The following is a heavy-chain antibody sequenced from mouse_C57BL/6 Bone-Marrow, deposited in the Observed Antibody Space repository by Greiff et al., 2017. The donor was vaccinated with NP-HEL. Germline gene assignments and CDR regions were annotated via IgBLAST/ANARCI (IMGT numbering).Heavy chain of an antibody. J-gene: IGHJ2*01. CDR3: ARAYGNYLDY. CDR1: GYSITSGYY. Sequence: EVKLLESGPGLVKPSQSLSLTCSVTGYSITSGYYWNWIRRFPGNKLEWVGSISYDGSNNYSPSLKNRISITRDTSKNQFFLKWNSVTAEDTAAYYCARAYGNYLDYWGQGTTLTVTS. CDR2: ISYDGSN. D-gene: IGHD2-10*02. V-gene: IGHV3-6*01.